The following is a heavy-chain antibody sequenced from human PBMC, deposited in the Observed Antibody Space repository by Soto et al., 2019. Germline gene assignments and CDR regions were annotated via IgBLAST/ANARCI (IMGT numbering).Heavy chain of an antibody. Sequence: ASVKVSCKASGYTFTSYDINWVRQATGQGLEWMGWMNPNSGNTGYAQKFQGRVTMTRNTSISTAYMELSSLRSEDTAVYYCARKPPVYYDFWSGYYESGYYYMDVWRKGTTVTVSS. CDR3: ARKPPVYYDFWSGYYESGYYYMDV. D-gene: IGHD3-3*01. J-gene: IGHJ6*03. CDR1: GYTFTSYD. V-gene: IGHV1-8*01. CDR2: MNPNSGNT.